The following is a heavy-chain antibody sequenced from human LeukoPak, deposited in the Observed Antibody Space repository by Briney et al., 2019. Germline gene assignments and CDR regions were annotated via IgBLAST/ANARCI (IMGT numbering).Heavy chain of an antibody. D-gene: IGHD4-17*01. J-gene: IGHJ6*03. Sequence: PGGSLRLSCAASGFTFDDYAMHWVRQGPGKGLEWVSGISWNSGSIGYADSVKGRFTISRDNAKNSLYLQMNSLRAEDTALYYCATLSLYGDYGDYYMDVWGKGTTVTVSS. CDR1: GFTFDDYA. CDR3: ATLSLYGDYGDYYMDV. CDR2: ISWNSGSI. V-gene: IGHV3-9*01.